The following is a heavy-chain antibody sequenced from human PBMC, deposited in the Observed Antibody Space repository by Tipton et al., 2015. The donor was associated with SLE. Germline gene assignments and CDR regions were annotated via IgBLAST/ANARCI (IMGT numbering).Heavy chain of an antibody. CDR3: ATWATSPLDY. V-gene: IGHV3-74*01. CDR2: INSDGSIT. CDR1: GFTFSNYW. J-gene: IGHJ4*02. Sequence: SLRLSCAPSGFTFSNYWMHWVRQAPGKGLAWVSRINSDGSITSNADSVKGRFTISRNNAKNTLFLQMKSLRAEDTAVYYCATWATSPLDYWGQGTLVTVSS.